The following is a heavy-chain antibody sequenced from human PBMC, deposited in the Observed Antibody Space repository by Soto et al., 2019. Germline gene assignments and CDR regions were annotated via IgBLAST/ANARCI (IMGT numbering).Heavy chain of an antibody. V-gene: IGHV3-30*01. D-gene: IGHD5-18*01. CDR3: TPLQLEEYYYYYGMDV. CDR1: CITLKNYY. CDR2: ISYDGSNK. Sequence: RLPCATSCITLKNYYMPWVRPAPDNGLEWVAVISYDGSNKYYADSVKGRFTISRDNSKNTLYLQMNSLRAEDTAVYYCTPLQLEEYYYYYGMDVWGQGTTVTVSS. J-gene: IGHJ6*02.